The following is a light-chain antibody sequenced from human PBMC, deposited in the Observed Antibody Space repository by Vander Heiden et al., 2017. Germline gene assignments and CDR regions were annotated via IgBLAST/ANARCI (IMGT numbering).Light chain of an antibody. Sequence: YVLTQPPSVPVSAVKTASITCAGDALPKQYAYWYQQTPGQAPVLVIYNDSERPSGIPDRFSCSSSGTTVTLTISGVQAEDEADYYCQSADNSSTSYWVFGGGTKLTVL. CDR1: ALPKQY. V-gene: IGLV3-25*03. CDR3: QSADNSSTSYWV. CDR2: NDS. J-gene: IGLJ3*02.